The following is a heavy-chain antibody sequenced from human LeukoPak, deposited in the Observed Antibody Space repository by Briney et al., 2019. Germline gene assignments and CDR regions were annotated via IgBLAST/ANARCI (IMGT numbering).Heavy chain of an antibody. CDR1: GLTFSSHW. D-gene: IGHD3-16*01. CDR2: ITNDGSST. V-gene: IGHV3-74*01. Sequence: GGSLRLSCAASGLTFSSHWMHWVRQAPGKGLVWVSRITNDGSSTTYADSVKGRFTISRDNAKNMLYLQVNSLRAGETAVYYWGTQQGGKPASWGQGTLVTVSS. CDR3: GTQQGGKPAS. J-gene: IGHJ5*02.